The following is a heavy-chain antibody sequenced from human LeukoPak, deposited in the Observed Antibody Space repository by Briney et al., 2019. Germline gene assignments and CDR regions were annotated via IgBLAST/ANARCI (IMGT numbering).Heavy chain of an antibody. CDR2: IIPISGTA. CDR1: GGTFSSYA. J-gene: IGHJ6*04. D-gene: IGHD6-13*01. Sequence: SVKVSCKASGGTFSSYAISWVRQAPGQGLEWMGGIIPISGTANYAQKFQGRVTITADESTSTAYMELSSLRSEDTAVYYCARVSIAAAAHYGMDVWGKGTTVTVSS. V-gene: IGHV1-69*13. CDR3: ARVSIAAAAHYGMDV.